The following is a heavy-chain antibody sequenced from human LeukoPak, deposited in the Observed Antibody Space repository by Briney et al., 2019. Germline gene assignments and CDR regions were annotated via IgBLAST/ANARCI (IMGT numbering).Heavy chain of an antibody. V-gene: IGHV3-23*01. CDR2: ISGSWGST. D-gene: IGHD3-10*01. Sequence: GGSLTLSCAASGFTFSSYAMSCVRQATGKGLEWVSAISGSWGSTYYADSVKGRFTISRDNSKNTVYVHMNSLRAENTPVYYCTSPGSSHYYGAGSYYPFDYWGQGTLVTVSS. CDR1: GFTFSSYA. CDR3: TSPGSSHYYGAGSYYPFDY. J-gene: IGHJ4*02.